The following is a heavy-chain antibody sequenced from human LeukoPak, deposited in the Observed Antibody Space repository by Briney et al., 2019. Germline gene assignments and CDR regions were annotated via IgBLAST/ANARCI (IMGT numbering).Heavy chain of an antibody. J-gene: IGHJ4*02. V-gene: IGHV3-23*01. CDR2: ISGSGGST. CDR3: AKVDSSSWYRTLDY. CDR1: GFTFSSYS. Sequence: GGSLRLSCAASGFTFSSYSMNWVRQAPGKGLEWVSAISGSGGSTYYADSVKGRFTISRDNSKNTLYLQMNSLRAEDTAVYYCAKVDSSSWYRTLDYWGQGTLVTVSS. D-gene: IGHD6-13*01.